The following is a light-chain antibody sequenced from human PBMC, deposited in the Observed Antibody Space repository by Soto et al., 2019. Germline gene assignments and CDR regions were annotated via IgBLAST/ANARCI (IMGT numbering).Light chain of an antibody. CDR1: QSVSSNY. V-gene: IGKV3D-20*01. CDR2: DAS. CDR3: QQYGNLPPTT. Sequence: EIVLTQSPATLSLSPGDRATLSCGASQSVSSNYLAWYQQKPGLAPRLLIYDASTRATGIPDRFSGSGSGTDFALHLSRLEPEDFAMYYCQQYGNLPPTTFGQGTKLEIK. J-gene: IGKJ2*01.